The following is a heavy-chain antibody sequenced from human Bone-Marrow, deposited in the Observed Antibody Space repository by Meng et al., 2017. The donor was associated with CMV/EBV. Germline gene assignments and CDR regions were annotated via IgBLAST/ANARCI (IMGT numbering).Heavy chain of an antibody. V-gene: IGHV3-48*03. Sequence: GESLKISCAASGFTFSSYEMNWVRQAPGKGLEWVSYISSSGSTIYYADSVKGRFTISRDNAKNSLYLQMNSLRAEDTAVYYCARDINCSSTSCYGHFQHWGQGTLVTVSS. CDR2: ISSSGSTI. J-gene: IGHJ1*01. D-gene: IGHD2-2*01. CDR3: ARDINCSSTSCYGHFQH. CDR1: GFTFSSYE.